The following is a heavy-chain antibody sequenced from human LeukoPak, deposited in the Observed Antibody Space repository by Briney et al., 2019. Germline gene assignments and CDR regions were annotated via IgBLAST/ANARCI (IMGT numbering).Heavy chain of an antibody. CDR1: GFTFSSYW. Sequence: GGSLRLSCAASGFTFSSYWMSWVRQAPGKGLEWVSSISSSSYIYYADSVKGRFTISRDNAKNSLYLQMNSLRAEDTAVYYCARGWYYRDTSGPFDYWGQGTLVTVSS. V-gene: IGHV3-21*01. J-gene: IGHJ4*02. CDR3: ARGWYYRDTSGPFDY. CDR2: ISSSSYI. D-gene: IGHD3-22*01.